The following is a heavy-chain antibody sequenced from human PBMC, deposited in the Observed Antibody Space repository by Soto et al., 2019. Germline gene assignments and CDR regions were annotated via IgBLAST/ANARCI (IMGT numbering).Heavy chain of an antibody. V-gene: IGHV4-59*01. J-gene: IGHJ4*02. CDR1: GCSISSYY. Sequence: SETLSLTCTFSGCSISSYYWSWIRQPPGKGLEWIGYIYYSGSTNYNPSLKSRVTTSVDTSKNQFSLKLSSVTAADTAVYYCGRALDYYDSSGYSGPFGYWGQGTLVTVSS. D-gene: IGHD3-22*01. CDR3: GRALDYYDSSGYSGPFGY. CDR2: IYYSGST.